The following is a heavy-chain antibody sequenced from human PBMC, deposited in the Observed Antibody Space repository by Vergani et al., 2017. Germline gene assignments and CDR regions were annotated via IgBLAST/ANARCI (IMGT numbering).Heavy chain of an antibody. D-gene: IGHD3-22*01. V-gene: IGHV3-48*02. Sequence: EVQLVESGGGLVQPGGSLRLSCAASGFTFSSYSMNWVRQAPGKGLEWVSYISSSSSTKYYADSVKGRFTISRDNAKNSLYLQMNSLRDEDTAVYYCARDGANYYDSSGYPHDAFDIWGQGTMVTVSS. CDR1: GFTFSSYS. CDR2: ISSSSSTK. CDR3: ARDGANYYDSSGYPHDAFDI. J-gene: IGHJ3*02.